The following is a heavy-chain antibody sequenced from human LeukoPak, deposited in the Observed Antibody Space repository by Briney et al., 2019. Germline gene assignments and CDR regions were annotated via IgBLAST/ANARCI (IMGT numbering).Heavy chain of an antibody. Sequence: GGSLRLSCAASGFTFSNYWMHWVRQAPGKGLLWVSRIKSDGSNTSYADSVKGRFTISRDNAKNTLYLQMNSLRADDTAVYYCTRLKGGYWGQGTLVTVSS. J-gene: IGHJ4*02. CDR3: TRLKGGY. V-gene: IGHV3-74*01. D-gene: IGHD3-16*01. CDR1: GFTFSNYW. CDR2: IKSDGSNT.